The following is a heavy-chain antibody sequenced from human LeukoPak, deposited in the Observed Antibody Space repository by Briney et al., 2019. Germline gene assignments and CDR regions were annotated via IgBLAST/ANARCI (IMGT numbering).Heavy chain of an antibody. J-gene: IGHJ4*02. CDR1: GFTFSSYA. D-gene: IGHD3-10*01. CDR2: IWYDGTNK. V-gene: IGHV3-33*08. CDR3: ARSSWGSYYPLFDY. Sequence: GGSLRLSCAASGFTFSSYAMSWVRQALGKGLEWVSVIWYDGTNKYYADSVKGRFTISRDNSTNTLYLQMNRLRAEDKAVYYCARSSWGSYYPLFDYWGQGTLVTVSS.